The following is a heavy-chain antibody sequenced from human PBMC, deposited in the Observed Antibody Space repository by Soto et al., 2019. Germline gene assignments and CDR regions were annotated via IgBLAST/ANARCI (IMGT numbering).Heavy chain of an antibody. Sequence: GGSLRLSCAASGFTFSSYGMHWVRQAPGKGLEWVAVIWYDGSNKYYADSVKGRFTISRDNSKNTLYPQMNSLRAEDTAVYYCARESDTYYYDSSGNFDYWGQGTLVTVSS. CDR2: IWYDGSNK. CDR3: ARESDTYYYDSSGNFDY. CDR1: GFTFSSYG. V-gene: IGHV3-33*01. D-gene: IGHD3-22*01. J-gene: IGHJ4*02.